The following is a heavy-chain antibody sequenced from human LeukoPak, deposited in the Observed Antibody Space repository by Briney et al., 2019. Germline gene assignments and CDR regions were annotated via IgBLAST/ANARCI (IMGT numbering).Heavy chain of an antibody. CDR1: GYTFTSYY. Sequence: ASAKVSCKASGYTFTSYYMHWVRQAPGQGLEWMGIINPSGGSTSYAQKFQGRVTMTRDMSTSTVYMELSSLRSEDTAVHYCARDVSPGGNSRALHYWGQGTLVTVSS. V-gene: IGHV1-46*01. J-gene: IGHJ4*02. CDR2: INPSGGST. D-gene: IGHD4-23*01. CDR3: ARDVSPGGNSRALHY.